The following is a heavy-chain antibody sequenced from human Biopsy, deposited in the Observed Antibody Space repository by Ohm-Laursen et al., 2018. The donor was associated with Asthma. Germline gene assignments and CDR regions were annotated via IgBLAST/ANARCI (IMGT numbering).Heavy chain of an antibody. V-gene: IGHV4-39*02. J-gene: IGHJ4*02. CDR1: GDSITSGGCC. CDR2: ISYTGSA. Sequence: SDTLSLTCTVSGDSITSGGCCWNWIRQHPGKGLEWMGSISYTGSAYHNPSLKSRVTISVDTSKNHFSLKLSSVTAADTVVYYCAGGVDRVTGLLDHFDSWGQGTLVTVSS. CDR3: AGGVDRVTGLLDHFDS. D-gene: IGHD2-21*02.